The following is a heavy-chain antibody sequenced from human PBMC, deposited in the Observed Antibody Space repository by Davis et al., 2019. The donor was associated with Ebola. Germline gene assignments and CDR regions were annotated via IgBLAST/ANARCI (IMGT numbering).Heavy chain of an antibody. CDR3: ARLVGATSPIDY. J-gene: IGHJ4*02. D-gene: IGHD1-26*01. V-gene: IGHV4-30-4*01. CDR2: IYYSGST. Sequence: SETLSLTCTVSGGSISSGDYYWSWIRQPPGKGLEWIGYIYYSGSTYYNPSLKSRVTISVDTSKNQFSLKLSSVTAAETAVYYCARLVGATSPIDYWGQGTLVTVSS. CDR1: GGSISSGDYY.